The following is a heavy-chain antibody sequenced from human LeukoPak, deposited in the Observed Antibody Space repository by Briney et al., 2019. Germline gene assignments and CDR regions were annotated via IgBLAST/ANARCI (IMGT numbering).Heavy chain of an antibody. CDR3: AKDSLSSGWYYFDY. CDR1: GFTFSSYE. D-gene: IGHD6-19*01. V-gene: IGHV3-48*03. J-gene: IGHJ4*02. Sequence: PGGSLRLSCAASGFTFSSYEMNWVRQAPGKGLEWVSYISSSGSTIYYADSVKGRFTISRDNAKNTLYLQMNSLRAEDTAVYYCAKDSLSSGWYYFDYWGQGTLVTVSS. CDR2: ISSSGSTI.